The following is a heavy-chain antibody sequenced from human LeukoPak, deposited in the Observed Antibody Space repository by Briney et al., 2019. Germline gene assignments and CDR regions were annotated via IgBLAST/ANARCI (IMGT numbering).Heavy chain of an antibody. V-gene: IGHV1-3*01. CDR3: ARKAIVGYWDDSSGYYSYFDY. D-gene: IGHD3-22*01. CDR1: GYTFTSYA. J-gene: IGHJ4*02. CDR2: INAGNGNT. Sequence: ASVKVSCKASGYTFTSYAKHWVRQDPGQRLEWMGWINAGNGNTKYSQKFQGRVTITRDTSASTAYMELSSLRSEDTAVYYCARKAIVGYWDDSSGYYSYFDYWGQGTLVTVSS.